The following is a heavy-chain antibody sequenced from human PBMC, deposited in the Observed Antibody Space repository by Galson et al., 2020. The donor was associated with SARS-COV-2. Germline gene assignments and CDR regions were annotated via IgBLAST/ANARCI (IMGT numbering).Heavy chain of an antibody. CDR2: INPITGGT. J-gene: IGHJ6*02. CDR3: ARLRYYDILTGYTVDV. D-gene: IGHD3-9*01. Sequence: ASVTVSCKASGYTFTDYYMHWVRQAPGQGLEWMGWINPITGGTNCAQKFQGRVTMTRDTSIRTAYMELSRLRSDDTAVYYCARLRYYDILTGYTVDVWGQGTMVTVSS. CDR1: GYTFTDYY. V-gene: IGHV1-2*02.